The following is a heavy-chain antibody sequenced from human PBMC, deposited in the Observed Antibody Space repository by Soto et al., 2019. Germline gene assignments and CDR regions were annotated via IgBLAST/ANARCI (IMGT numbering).Heavy chain of an antibody. J-gene: IGHJ4*02. CDR2: ISSSDSII. CDR3: ARDLGYYDSSGYFDS. D-gene: IGHD3-22*01. Sequence: PGGSLRLSCAASGFTFSDYPMSWIRQAPGKGLEWVSYISSSDSIIYYADSVKGRFTISRDNAKNSLYLQMNSLRAEDTAVYYCARDLGYYDSSGYFDSWGQGTLVTVSS. V-gene: IGHV3-11*01. CDR1: GFTFSDYP.